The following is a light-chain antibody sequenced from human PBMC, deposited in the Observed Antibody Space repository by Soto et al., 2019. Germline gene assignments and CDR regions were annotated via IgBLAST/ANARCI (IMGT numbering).Light chain of an antibody. V-gene: IGKV3-20*01. J-gene: IGKJ1*01. CDR3: QQYGSSPRT. Sequence: IVLTQSPGTLSLSPGERAALSCRASRSLSSTSLAWYQQRPGQAPRLLIYYVSSRATGIPDRFSGSGSGTDFTLTINRLEPDDFAVYYCQQYGSSPRTFGQGTKVEIK. CDR2: YVS. CDR1: RSLSSTS.